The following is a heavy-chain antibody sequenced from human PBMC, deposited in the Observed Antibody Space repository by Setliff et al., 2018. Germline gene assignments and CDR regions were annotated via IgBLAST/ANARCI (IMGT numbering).Heavy chain of an antibody. J-gene: IGHJ4*02. V-gene: IGHV1-18*01. CDR1: GYTLSNSI. CDR3: LRLVRYCTKIACQATSGDEV. CDR2: ISAYNGKT. Sequence: GASVKVSCKASGYTLSNSILSWVRQAPGQGLEWMGWISAYNGKTYSAQKFQDRVTLTTHTSTNMGYLELRDLRSDDTAVYYCLRLVRYCTKIACQATSGDEVWGLGTLVTVS. D-gene: IGHD2-8*01.